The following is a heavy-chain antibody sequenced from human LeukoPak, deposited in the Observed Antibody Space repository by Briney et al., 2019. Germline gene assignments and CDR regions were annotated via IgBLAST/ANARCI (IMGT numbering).Heavy chain of an antibody. CDR1: GFTFSSYG. Sequence: GGSLRLSCAASGFTFSSYGMHWVRQAPGKGLEWVAFIWYDGSKTYYADSVRGRFIISRDSFKNTLSLQMNSLRAEDTAVYYCAIDIFPSVTTWYFDYWGHGTLVTVSS. CDR2: IWYDGSKT. J-gene: IGHJ4*01. CDR3: AIDIFPSVTTWYFDY. V-gene: IGHV3-30*02. D-gene: IGHD4-17*01.